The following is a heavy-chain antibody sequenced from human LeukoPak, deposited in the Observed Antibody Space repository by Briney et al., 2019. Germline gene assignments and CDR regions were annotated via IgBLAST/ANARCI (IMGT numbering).Heavy chain of an antibody. CDR2: VSYDGSNK. Sequence: PGGSLRLFCAASGFTFSKYAMHWVRQAPGRGLEWVADVSYDGSNKYYADSVKRRFTISRDNSKNTLYLQMNSLRAEDAAVYYCATIGDRRSGELYRIDYWGQGTLVTVSS. CDR1: GFTFSKYA. V-gene: IGHV3-30-3*01. J-gene: IGHJ4*02. CDR3: ATIGDRRSGELYRIDY. D-gene: IGHD1-26*01.